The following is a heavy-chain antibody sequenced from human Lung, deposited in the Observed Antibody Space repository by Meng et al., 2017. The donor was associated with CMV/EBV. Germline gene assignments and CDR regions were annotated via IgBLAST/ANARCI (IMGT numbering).Heavy chain of an antibody. J-gene: IGHJ4*02. CDR3: ARALDTAMVTFDY. Sequence: VQLQESGPGLVMPSQTPSLTCTVSGGSISSGDYYWSWIRQPPGKGLEWIGYIYYSGSTYYNPSLKSRVTISVDTSKNQFSLKLSSVTAADTAVYYCARALDTAMVTFDYWGQGTLVTVSS. CDR1: GGSISSGDYY. V-gene: IGHV4-30-4*08. D-gene: IGHD5-18*01. CDR2: IYYSGST.